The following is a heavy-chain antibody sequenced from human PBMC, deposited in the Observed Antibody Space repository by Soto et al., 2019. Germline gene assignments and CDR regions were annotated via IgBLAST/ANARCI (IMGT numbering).Heavy chain of an antibody. V-gene: IGHV4-34*01. CDR1: GGSFSGYD. Sequence: TSETLSLTCAVYGGSFSGYDWSWIRQPPGKGQEWIGESKQKGSTNYNPSLKRRDSITENTSKNQCSLKVSSETGEDTAVEYCESGHVVVVVAALRPAPSFDYWGQGTLVTVSS. J-gene: IGHJ4*02. CDR2: SKQKGST. D-gene: IGHD2-15*01. CDR3: ESGHVVVVVAALRPAPSFDY.